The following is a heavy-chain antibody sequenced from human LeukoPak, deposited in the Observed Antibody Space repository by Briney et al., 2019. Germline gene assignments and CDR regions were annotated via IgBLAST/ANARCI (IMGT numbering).Heavy chain of an antibody. CDR1: EFTFSDYY. Sequence: GGSLRLSCAASEFTFSDYYMSWIRQVPGKGLEWVSYISGSSSTMYYANSVKGRFTISRDNAKNLLYLQMNSLRAEDTAVYYCAKDSCEPEYCSSTSDYFDYWGQGTLVTVSS. J-gene: IGHJ4*02. CDR3: AKDSCEPEYCSSTSDYFDY. CDR2: ISGSSSTM. V-gene: IGHV3-11*01. D-gene: IGHD2-2*01.